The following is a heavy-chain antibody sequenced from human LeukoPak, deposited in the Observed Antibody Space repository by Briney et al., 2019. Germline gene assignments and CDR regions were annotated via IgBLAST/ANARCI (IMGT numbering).Heavy chain of an antibody. D-gene: IGHD2-2*01. V-gene: IGHV3-30-3*01. CDR1: GFTFGDYV. CDR3: AREYATIVVVPAARGFDY. J-gene: IGHJ4*02. Sequence: GGSLRLSCTASGFTFGDYVMSWFRQAPGKGLEWVAVISYDGSNKYYADSVKGRFTISRDNSKNTLYLQMNSLRAEDTAVYYCAREYATIVVVPAARGFDYWGQGTLVTVSS. CDR2: ISYDGSNK.